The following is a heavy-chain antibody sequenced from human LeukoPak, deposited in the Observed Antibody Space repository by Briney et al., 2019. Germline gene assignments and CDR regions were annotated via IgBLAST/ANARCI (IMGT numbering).Heavy chain of an antibody. CDR1: GGSISSYY. J-gene: IGHJ4*02. Sequence: NPSETLSLTCTVSGGSISSYYWSWIRQPPGKGLEWIGYIYYSGSTNYNPSLKSRVTISVDTSKNQFSLKLSSVTAADTAVYYCARGRFRIAAAGNFDYWGQGTLVTVSS. D-gene: IGHD6-13*01. CDR3: ARGRFRIAAAGNFDY. V-gene: IGHV4-59*12. CDR2: IYYSGST.